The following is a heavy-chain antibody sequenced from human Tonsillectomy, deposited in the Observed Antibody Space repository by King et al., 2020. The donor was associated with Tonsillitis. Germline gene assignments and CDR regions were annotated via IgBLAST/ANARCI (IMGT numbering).Heavy chain of an antibody. D-gene: IGHD1-26*01. CDR3: AREGYSGSLIDY. V-gene: IGHV1-2*02. CDR1: GYTFTDYY. J-gene: IGHJ4*02. CDR2: INPNSGGT. Sequence: QVQLVESGAEVKKPGASVKVSCKASGYTFTDYYMHWVRQAPGQGLEWMGWINPNSGGTNYAQKFQGRVTMTRDTYISTAYMELSRLRSEDTAVDYCAREGYSGSLIDYWGQGTLVTVSS.